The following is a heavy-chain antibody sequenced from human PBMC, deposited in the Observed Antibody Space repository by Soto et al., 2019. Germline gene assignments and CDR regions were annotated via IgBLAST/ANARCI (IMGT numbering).Heavy chain of an antibody. Sequence: SETLSLTCAVSGGSISSSNWWSWVRQPPGKGLEWIGEIYHSGSTNYNPSLKSRVTISVDTSKNQFSLKLSSVTAADTAAYYCARAQVRGVIIHWFDPWGQGTLVTVSS. D-gene: IGHD3-10*01. CDR1: GGSISSSNW. V-gene: IGHV4-4*02. CDR3: ARAQVRGVIIHWFDP. J-gene: IGHJ5*02. CDR2: IYHSGST.